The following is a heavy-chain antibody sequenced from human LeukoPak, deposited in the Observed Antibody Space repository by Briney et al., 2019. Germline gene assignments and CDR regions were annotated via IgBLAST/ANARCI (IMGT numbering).Heavy chain of an antibody. J-gene: IGHJ3*02. CDR2: ISAYNGDI. Sequence: GASVKVSCKASGYTFTKYGVSWVRQAPGQGLEWMGWISAYNGDIKYAQRGKGRVTMNTDTSTSTVYMELRSLRSDDTAVYYCARESGSDAFDIWGQGTMVTVSS. V-gene: IGHV1-18*01. CDR3: ARESGSDAFDI. CDR1: GYTFTKYG.